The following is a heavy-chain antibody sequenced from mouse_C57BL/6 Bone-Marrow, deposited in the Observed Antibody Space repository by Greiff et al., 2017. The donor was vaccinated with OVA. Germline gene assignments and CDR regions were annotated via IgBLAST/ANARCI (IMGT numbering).Heavy chain of an antibody. CDR1: GFTFSDYG. CDR2: ISSGSSTI. D-gene: IGHD1-1*01. CDR3: ARGASTVWYFDV. Sequence: EVHLVESGGGLVKPGGSLKLSCAASGFTFSDYGMHWVRQAPEKGLEWVAYISSGSSTIYYADTVKGRFTISRDNAKNTLFLQMTSLRSEDTAMYYCARGASTVWYFDVWGTGTTVTVSS. J-gene: IGHJ1*03. V-gene: IGHV5-17*01.